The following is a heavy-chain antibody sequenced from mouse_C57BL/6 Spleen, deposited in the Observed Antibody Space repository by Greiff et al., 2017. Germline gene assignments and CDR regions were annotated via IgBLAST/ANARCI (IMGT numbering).Heavy chain of an antibody. CDR1: GYTFTSYC. Sequence: QVQLQQPGTELVKPGASVTLSCTASGYTFTSYCMSWVQQRPGQGLEWIGNINPSNGGTNYNEKFKSQVTLTVDKSSSTAYMQLSSLTSEDSAVYYCERMDYWGQGTSVTVSS. CDR2: INPSNGGT. J-gene: IGHJ4*01. V-gene: IGHV1-53*01. CDR3: ERMDY.